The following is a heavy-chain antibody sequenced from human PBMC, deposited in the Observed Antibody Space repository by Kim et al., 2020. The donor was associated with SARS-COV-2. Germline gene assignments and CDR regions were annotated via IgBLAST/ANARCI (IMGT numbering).Heavy chain of an antibody. D-gene: IGHD3-9*01. V-gene: IGHV3-48*02. CDR3: ARDGNHYDILTGYPEDAFDI. CDR2: ISSSSSTI. Sequence: GGSLRLSCAASGFTFSSYSMNWVRQAPGKGLEWVSYISSSSSTIYYADSVKGRFTISRDNAKNSLYLQMNSLRDEDTAVYYCARDGNHYDILTGYPEDAFDIWGQGTMVTVSS. CDR1: GFTFSSYS. J-gene: IGHJ3*02.